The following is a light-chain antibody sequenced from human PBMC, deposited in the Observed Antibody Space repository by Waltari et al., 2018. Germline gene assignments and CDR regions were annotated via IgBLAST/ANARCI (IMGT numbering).Light chain of an antibody. CDR1: GSDVGRYNY. CDR2: DVS. V-gene: IGLV2-14*03. Sequence: QSALAQPASVSGSPGQSIPISCTWTGSDVGRYNYLSWYQQLPGKAPKVIIFDVSDRPSGVSTRFSGSKSGNTASLTISGLQAEDEADYYCGSYSGTTTYVFGTGTYVTVL. CDR3: GSYSGTTTYV. J-gene: IGLJ1*01.